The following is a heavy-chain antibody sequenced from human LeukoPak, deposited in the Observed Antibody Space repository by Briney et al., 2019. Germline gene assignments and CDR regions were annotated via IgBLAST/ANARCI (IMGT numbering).Heavy chain of an antibody. D-gene: IGHD5-24*01. CDR1: GGSISTYY. V-gene: IGHV4-59*01. CDR3: AREERVYYYYMDV. J-gene: IGHJ6*03. Sequence: SETLSLTCTVSGGSISTYYWNWIRQPPGKGLEWIGYIHYSGSTNYNPSLKSRVTISVDTSKNQFSLKLSSVTAADTAVYYCAREERVYYYYMDVWGKGTTVTVSS. CDR2: IHYSGST.